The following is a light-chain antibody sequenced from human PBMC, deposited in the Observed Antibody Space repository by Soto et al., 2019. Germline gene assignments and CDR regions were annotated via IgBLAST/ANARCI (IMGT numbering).Light chain of an antibody. V-gene: IGKV1-17*01. CDR2: AAS. CDR1: QGISNL. CDR3: LEHITYPYT. Sequence: DIQMTQSPSSLSASVGDRVTITCRASQGISNLLGWFQHKPGKAPKRLIYAASSLQGGVPSRFNGSGSGTEFTLTITGLQPEDFADYYCLEHITYPYTVGQGHKLEIK. J-gene: IGKJ2*01.